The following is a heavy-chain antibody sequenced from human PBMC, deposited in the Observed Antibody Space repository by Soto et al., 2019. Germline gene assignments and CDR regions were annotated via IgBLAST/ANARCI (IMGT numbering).Heavy chain of an antibody. V-gene: IGHV3-21*06. CDR2: ISSTTNYI. CDR1: GFTFSTYG. CDR3: ARESEDLTSNFDY. J-gene: IGHJ4*02. Sequence: EVQLLESGGTVVQPGGSLRLSCAASGFTFSTYGVSWVRQAPGKGLEWVSSISSTTNYIYYGDSMKGRFTISRDNAKNSLYLEMNSLRAEDTAVYYCARESEDLTSNFDYWGQGTLVTVSS.